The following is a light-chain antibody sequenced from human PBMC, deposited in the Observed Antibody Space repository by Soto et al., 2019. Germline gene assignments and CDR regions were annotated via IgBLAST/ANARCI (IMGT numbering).Light chain of an antibody. CDR1: SSNIGSNT. Sequence: QTVVTQPPSASGTPGQRVTISCSGSSSNIGSNTVNWYQQLPGTAPKLLIYSNNQRPSGVPGRFSGSKSGTSASLAISGLQSEDEADYYCAEWDDSLNGPGVFGGGTKLTVL. J-gene: IGLJ2*01. CDR3: AEWDDSLNGPGV. CDR2: SNN. V-gene: IGLV1-44*01.